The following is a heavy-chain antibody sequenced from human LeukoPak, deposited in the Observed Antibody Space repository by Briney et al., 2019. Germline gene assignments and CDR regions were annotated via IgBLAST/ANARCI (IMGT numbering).Heavy chain of an antibody. CDR3: ARQFCSFSSCYHLGWFDP. J-gene: IGHJ5*02. D-gene: IGHD2-2*01. Sequence: KTSETLSLTCTVSGGSISSNSFYWGWIRQPPGKGLEWIGSIYYSGRTYYKSSLKSRVTISVDTSKNLFSLKLSSVTAADTDVYYCARQFCSFSSCYHLGWFDPWGQGTLVTVSS. CDR2: IYYSGRT. CDR1: GGSISSNSFY. V-gene: IGHV4-39*01.